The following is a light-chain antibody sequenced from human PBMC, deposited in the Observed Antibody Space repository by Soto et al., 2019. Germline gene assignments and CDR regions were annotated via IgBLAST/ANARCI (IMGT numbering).Light chain of an antibody. V-gene: IGKV1-5*03. CDR1: QSIGRF. J-gene: IGKJ1*01. CDR2: KAS. CDR3: QHYNSYSEA. Sequence: DIQMTQSPSTLSSSVGGRFTITCRASQSIGRFLAWYQQKPGKAPKLLIYKASTLKSGVPSRFSGSGSGTEFTLTISSLQPDDFATYYCQHYNSYSEAFGQGTKVDIK.